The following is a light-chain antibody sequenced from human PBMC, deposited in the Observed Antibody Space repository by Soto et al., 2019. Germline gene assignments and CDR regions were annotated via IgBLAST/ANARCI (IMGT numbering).Light chain of an antibody. V-gene: IGKV3-20*01. J-gene: IGKJ1*01. Sequence: EIVLTQSPGTLSLSPGERATLSCRASQSVSSSYLSWHQQKPRQAPRLLIYGASSRATGNPDRFSGSGSGTDFTLTISRVEPEDFAVYYCQQYGSSRTFGQGTQVEIK. CDR1: QSVSSSY. CDR2: GAS. CDR3: QQYGSSRT.